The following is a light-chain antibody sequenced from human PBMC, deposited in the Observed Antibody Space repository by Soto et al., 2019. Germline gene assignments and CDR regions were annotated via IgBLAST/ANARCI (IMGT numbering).Light chain of an antibody. CDR2: EVT. V-gene: IGLV2-14*01. CDR1: SSDVGAYNY. J-gene: IGLJ2*01. CDR3: SSYTASATLI. Sequence: QSVLTQPASVSGSPGQSVTISCIGTSSDVGAYNYVSWYQQHPGKAPKLIIYEVTNRPSGFSDRFSGSKSGNTASLTISGLQAEDEADYYCSSYTASATLIFGGGTKLTVL.